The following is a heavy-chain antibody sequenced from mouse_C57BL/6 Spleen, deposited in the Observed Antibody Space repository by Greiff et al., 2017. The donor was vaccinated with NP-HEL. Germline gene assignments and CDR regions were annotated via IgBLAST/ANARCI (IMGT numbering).Heavy chain of an antibody. CDR2: ISYSGST. J-gene: IGHJ2*01. CDR3: DRTARIKY. D-gene: IGHD1-2*01. CDR1: GYSITSGYG. V-gene: IGHV3-2*02. Sequence: EVKLLESGPGLVKPSQSLSLTCTVTGYSITSGYGWNWIRQFPGNKLEWMGYISYSGSTNYNPSLKSRISSTRDTSNNQFFLQLNSVTTEDTATYYCDRTARIKYWGQGTNLTVSS.